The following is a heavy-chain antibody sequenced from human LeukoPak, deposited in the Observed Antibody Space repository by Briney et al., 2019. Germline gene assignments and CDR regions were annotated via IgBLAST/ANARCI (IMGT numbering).Heavy chain of an antibody. V-gene: IGHV3-30-3*01. Sequence: GGSLRLSCAASGFTFRNYYMHWVRQAPGKGLEWVAVISLDGNNKYYADSVKGRFTISRDNSKNTLYLQMISLRAEDTAVYYCARSLRGVYYFDYWGQGTLVTVSS. J-gene: IGHJ4*02. CDR2: ISLDGNNK. CDR3: ARSLRGVYYFDY. CDR1: GFTFRNYY. D-gene: IGHD3-16*01.